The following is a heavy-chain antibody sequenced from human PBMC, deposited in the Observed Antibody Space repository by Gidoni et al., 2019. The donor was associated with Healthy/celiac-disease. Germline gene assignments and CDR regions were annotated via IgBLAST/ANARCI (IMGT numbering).Heavy chain of an antibody. Sequence: GGSISSYYWSWIRQPAGKGLEWIWRIYTSGSTNYNPSLKSRVTMSVDTSKNQFPLKLSSVTAADTAVYYCARDVVVPAANYWYFDLWGRGTLVTVSS. V-gene: IGHV4-4*07. CDR3: ARDVVVPAANYWYFDL. CDR1: GGSISSYY. D-gene: IGHD2-2*01. J-gene: IGHJ2*01. CDR2: IYTSGST.